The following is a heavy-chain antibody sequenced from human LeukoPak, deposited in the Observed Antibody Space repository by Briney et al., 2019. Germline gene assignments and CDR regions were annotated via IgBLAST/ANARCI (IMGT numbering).Heavy chain of an antibody. V-gene: IGHV3-7*01. CDR3: ARGYGVAY. CDR1: GFTLSSYW. Sequence: TGGSLRLSCAASGFTLSSYWMAWVRQAPGKGLEWVANIKEDGSEKHYVDSVKGRFTISRDNAKNSLYLQMNSLRAEDTAVYYCARGYGVAYWGQGTLVIDSS. J-gene: IGHJ4*02. D-gene: IGHD4/OR15-4a*01. CDR2: IKEDGSEK.